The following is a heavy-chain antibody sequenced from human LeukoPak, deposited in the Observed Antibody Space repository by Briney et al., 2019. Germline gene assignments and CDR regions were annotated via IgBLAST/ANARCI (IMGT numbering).Heavy chain of an antibody. J-gene: IGHJ3*02. CDR1: GFSFSSYA. CDR2: IVGSGVGT. D-gene: IGHD5-24*01. V-gene: IGHV3-23*01. Sequence: GGSLSHSCAASGFSFSSYAMSWVRQAPGKGLEWVSGIVGSGVGTHYTDSVKGRFTISRDNSRNTLYLQMNSLRGEDTAVYYCAKDHPEGDGYNYGAFDIWGQGPMVTVSS. CDR3: AKDHPEGDGYNYGAFDI.